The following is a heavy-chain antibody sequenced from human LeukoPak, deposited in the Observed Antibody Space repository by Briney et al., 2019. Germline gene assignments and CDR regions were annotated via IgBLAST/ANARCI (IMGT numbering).Heavy chain of an antibody. CDR1: GFTFSSSA. CDR3: ATRRPDYYDSSGYYYQDAFDI. J-gene: IGHJ3*02. V-gene: IGHV3-23*01. CDR2: ISASGGST. D-gene: IGHD3-22*01. Sequence: GGSLRLSCAASGFTFSSSAMSWVRQVPGKGLEWVSGISASGGSTYYADSVRGRFTISRDNSKNTLYLQMNSLRAEDTAVYYCATRRPDYYDSSGYYYQDAFDIWGQGTMVTVSS.